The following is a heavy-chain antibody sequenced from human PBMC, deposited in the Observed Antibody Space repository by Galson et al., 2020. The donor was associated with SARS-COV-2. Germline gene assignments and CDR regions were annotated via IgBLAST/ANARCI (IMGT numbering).Heavy chain of an antibody. Sequence: ETLSLTCAASGFTVSNNYMTWVRQAPGKGLEWVSVIFSGGSTYYADSVKGRFIISRDNSRNTLFLQMNNLRAEDTAMYYCARGIVTTIDYYFDSWGQGTLVTVSS. D-gene: IGHD5-12*01. CDR3: ARGIVTTIDYYFDS. J-gene: IGHJ4*02. CDR1: GFTVSNNY. V-gene: IGHV3-53*01. CDR2: IFSGGST.